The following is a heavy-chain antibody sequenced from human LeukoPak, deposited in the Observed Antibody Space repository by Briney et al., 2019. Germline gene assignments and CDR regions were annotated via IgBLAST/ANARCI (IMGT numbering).Heavy chain of an antibody. J-gene: IGHJ6*02. Sequence: GGSLRLSRAASGFTFSSYAMHWVRQAPGKGLEWVAVISYDGSNKYYADSVKGRFTISRDNSKNTLYLQMNSLRAEDTAVYYCARDLRYDFYYGMDVWGQGTTVTVSS. V-gene: IGHV3-30*04. D-gene: IGHD3-3*01. CDR1: GFTFSSYA. CDR2: ISYDGSNK. CDR3: ARDLRYDFYYGMDV.